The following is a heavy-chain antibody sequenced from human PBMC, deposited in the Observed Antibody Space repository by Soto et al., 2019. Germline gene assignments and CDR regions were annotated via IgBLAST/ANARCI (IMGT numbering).Heavy chain of an antibody. CDR3: ARDSSVVVVVAATCLMDV. J-gene: IGHJ6*02. CDR2: ISSSSTI. Sequence: EVQLVESGGGLVQPGGSLRLSCAASGFTFSSYSMNWVRQAPGKGLEWVSYISSSSTIYYADSVKGRFTISRDNAKNSLYLQMNSLRDEDTAVYYCARDSSVVVVVAATCLMDVCGQGTTVTVSS. D-gene: IGHD2-15*01. V-gene: IGHV3-48*02. CDR1: GFTFSSYS.